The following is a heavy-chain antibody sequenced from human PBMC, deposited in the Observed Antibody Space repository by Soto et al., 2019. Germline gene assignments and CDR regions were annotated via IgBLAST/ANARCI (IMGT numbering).Heavy chain of an antibody. Sequence: QVQLVQSGAEVKKPGASVKVSCKASGYTFTSYDINWVRQDTGEGLEWMGWRKRNSGNTGYAQKFRGRVTMTLNTSISTAYMELTTLSSADTPVYYCSRVNEYYYYGMDVWGQGTTVTVSS. V-gene: IGHV1-8*01. CDR1: GYTFTSYD. CDR3: SRVNEYYYYGMDV. J-gene: IGHJ6*02. CDR2: RKRNSGNT.